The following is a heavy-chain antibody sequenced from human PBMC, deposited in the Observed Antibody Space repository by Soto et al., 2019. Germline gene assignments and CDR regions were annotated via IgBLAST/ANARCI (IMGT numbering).Heavy chain of an antibody. CDR3: ARRYCSSTSCYRWFDP. Sequence: SETLSLTCTVSCGSISSYYWSWIRQPPGKGLEWIGYIYYSGSTNYNPSLKSRVTISVDTSKNQFSLKLSSVTAADTAVYYCARRYCSSTSCYRWFDPWGQGTLVTVSS. V-gene: IGHV4-59*01. D-gene: IGHD2-2*01. CDR2: IYYSGST. J-gene: IGHJ5*02. CDR1: CGSISSYY.